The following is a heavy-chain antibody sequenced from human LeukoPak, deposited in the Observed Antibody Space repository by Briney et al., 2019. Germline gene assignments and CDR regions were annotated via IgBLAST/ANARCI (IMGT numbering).Heavy chain of an antibody. CDR3: AKLGDILTGYPYYFDY. V-gene: IGHV3-30*02. CDR1: GFTFSSYG. Sequence: GGSLRLSCAASGFTFSSYGMHWVRQAPGKGLEWAAFIRYDGSNKYYADSVKGRFTISRDNSKNTLYLQMNSLRAEDTAVYYCAKLGDILTGYPYYFDYWGQGTLVTVSS. J-gene: IGHJ4*02. CDR2: IRYDGSNK. D-gene: IGHD3-9*01.